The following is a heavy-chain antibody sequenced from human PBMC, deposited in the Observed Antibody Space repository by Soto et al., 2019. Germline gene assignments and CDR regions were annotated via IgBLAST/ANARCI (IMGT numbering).Heavy chain of an antibody. J-gene: IGHJ3*02. CDR3: ARSPVHHAFDI. CDR1: GYTFTGYY. CDR2: INPNSGGT. Sequence: ASVKVSCKASGYTFTGYYMHCVRQAPGQGLEWLGWINPNSGGTNYAQKFQGRVTMTRDTSISTAYMELSRLRSDDTAVYYCARSPVHHAFDIWGQGTMVTVSS. V-gene: IGHV1-2*02.